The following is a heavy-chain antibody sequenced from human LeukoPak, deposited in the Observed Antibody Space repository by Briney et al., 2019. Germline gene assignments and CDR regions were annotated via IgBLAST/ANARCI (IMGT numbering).Heavy chain of an antibody. CDR2: ISSNGDVT. J-gene: IGHJ5*01. CDR1: GFTFSTYG. D-gene: IGHD3-16*02. CDR3: AKEAAWANYRCYFDS. Sequence: GGSLRLSCAGSGFTFSTYGMTWVRQAPGKGLEWVSEISSNGDVTKYADSVQGRFTISRDNSKNMLYLHMNSLRAEDTALYYCAKEAAWANYRCYFDSWGQGTLVTVSS. V-gene: IGHV3-23*01.